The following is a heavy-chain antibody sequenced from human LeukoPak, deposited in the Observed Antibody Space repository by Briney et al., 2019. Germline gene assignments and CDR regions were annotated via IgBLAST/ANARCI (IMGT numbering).Heavy chain of an antibody. J-gene: IGHJ4*02. Sequence: PGGSLRLSCAASGFTFSSYAMSWVRQAPGKGLEWVSAISGSGGSTYYADSVKGRFTISRDNSKNTLYLQMNSLRAEDTAVYYCAKSPTMVRGVINTKYIAYWGQGTLVTVSS. V-gene: IGHV3-23*01. D-gene: IGHD3-10*01. CDR3: AKSPTMVRGVINTKYIAY. CDR2: ISGSGGST. CDR1: GFTFSSYA.